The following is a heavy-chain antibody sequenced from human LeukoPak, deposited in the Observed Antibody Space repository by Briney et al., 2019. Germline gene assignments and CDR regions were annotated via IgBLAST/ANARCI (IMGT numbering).Heavy chain of an antibody. CDR1: GGSISSYY. D-gene: IGHD5-12*01. CDR3: ARDPGYSGQVFDY. CDR2: IYYSGST. J-gene: IGHJ4*02. Sequence: PSETLSLTCTVSGGSISSYYWSWLRQPPGKGLEWIGYIYYSGSTNYNPSLKSRVTISVDTSKNQFSLKLSSVTAADTAVYYCARDPGYSGQVFDYWGQGTLVTVSS. V-gene: IGHV4-59*12.